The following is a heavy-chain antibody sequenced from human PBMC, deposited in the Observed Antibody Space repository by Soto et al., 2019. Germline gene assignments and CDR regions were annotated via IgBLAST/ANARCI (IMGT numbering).Heavy chain of an antibody. Sequence: QVQLVQSGAEVKKPGASVKVSCKASRHIFTNSYIHWVRQAPGHGLEWMGTFNPSTASTNYAQKFQGRVTMTGDTSTTTAHMELSSLRSEDTAVYYCAPPFITQDAFDLWGQGTMVIVSS. D-gene: IGHD3-22*01. V-gene: IGHV1-46*01. CDR2: FNPSTAST. CDR3: APPFITQDAFDL. J-gene: IGHJ3*01. CDR1: RHIFTNSY.